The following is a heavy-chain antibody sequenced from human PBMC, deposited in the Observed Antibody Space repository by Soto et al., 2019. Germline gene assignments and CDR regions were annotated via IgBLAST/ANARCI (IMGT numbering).Heavy chain of an antibody. V-gene: IGHV3-33*01. CDR2: IWYDGSNK. J-gene: IGHJ2*01. Sequence: QVPLVESGGGVVQPGRSLRLSCAASGITFSNYGMHWVRQAPGKGLEWLAVIWYDGSNKYYADSLKGRFTISRDNSKNPLYLQMDSLSAEDTAVYYCARDLHSRYFDLWGRGTLVTVSS. CDR1: GITFSNYG. CDR3: ARDLHSRYFDL.